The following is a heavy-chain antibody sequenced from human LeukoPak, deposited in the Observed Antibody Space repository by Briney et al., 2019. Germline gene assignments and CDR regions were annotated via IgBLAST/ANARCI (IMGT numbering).Heavy chain of an antibody. D-gene: IGHD3-22*01. Sequence: SETLSLTCSVSGGSISSSSSYWGWIRQPPGKGLEWIGSIYYSGSSFDNPALKSRVTISVDTSKNQFSLKLSSVTAADTAVYYCARGAYYYDSSGSRRFDPWGQGTLVTVSS. V-gene: IGHV4-39*07. CDR1: GGSISSSSSY. CDR2: IYYSGSS. CDR3: ARGAYYYDSSGSRRFDP. J-gene: IGHJ5*02.